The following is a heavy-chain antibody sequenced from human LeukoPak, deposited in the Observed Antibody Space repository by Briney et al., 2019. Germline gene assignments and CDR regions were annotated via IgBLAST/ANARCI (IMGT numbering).Heavy chain of an antibody. CDR2: ISYDGSNK. Sequence: GRSLRLSCAASGFTFSSYAMHWVRQAPGKGLEWVAVISYDGSNKYYADSVKGRFTISRDNSKNTLYLQVNSLRAEDTAVYYCARGVVGGYYYPFDYWGQGTLVTVSS. V-gene: IGHV3-30*04. CDR1: GFTFSSYA. J-gene: IGHJ4*02. D-gene: IGHD3-22*01. CDR3: ARGVVGGYYYPFDY.